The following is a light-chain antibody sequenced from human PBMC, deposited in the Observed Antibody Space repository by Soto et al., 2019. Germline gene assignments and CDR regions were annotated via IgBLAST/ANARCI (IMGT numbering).Light chain of an antibody. CDR1: SSDVGGYNY. J-gene: IGLJ1*01. V-gene: IGLV2-14*01. Sequence: QSALTQPASVSGSPGQSITISCTGTSSDVGGYNYVSWYQQYPGKAPKLMIYDVDTRPSGVSNRFSGSKSGNTASLTISGLQADDEADYYCSSYTNSNTLVFGSATKLTVL. CDR3: SSYTNSNTLV. CDR2: DVD.